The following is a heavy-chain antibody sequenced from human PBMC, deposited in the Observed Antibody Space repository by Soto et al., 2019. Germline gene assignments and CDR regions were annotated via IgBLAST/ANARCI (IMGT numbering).Heavy chain of an antibody. J-gene: IGHJ4*02. CDR3: AKSGPTNYFDY. V-gene: IGHV3-23*01. Sequence: AASGFTFSTYAMNWVRQAPGKGLEWVSGLSGGGAFTYYADSVKGRFTISRDDSKNTLYLQMNSLRVDDTAVYYCAKSGPTNYFDYWGQGALVTVSS. CDR1: GFTFSTYA. CDR2: LSGGGAFT.